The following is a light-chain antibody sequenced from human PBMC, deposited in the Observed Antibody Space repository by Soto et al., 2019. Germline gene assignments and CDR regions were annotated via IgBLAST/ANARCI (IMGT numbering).Light chain of an antibody. CDR3: QQYDNWPPIT. CDR1: QGINND. CDR2: VAS. J-gene: IGKJ5*01. Sequence: EIPTLSCRASQGINNDLAWYQHKPGQAPRLLTYVASTRAIGVPASFSGSGSGTEFTITIDSLQSDDFAVYYCQQYDNWPPITFGQGTRLEIK. V-gene: IGKV3-15*01.